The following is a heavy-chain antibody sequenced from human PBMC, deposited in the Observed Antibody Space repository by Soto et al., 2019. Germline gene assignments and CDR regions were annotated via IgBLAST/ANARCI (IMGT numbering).Heavy chain of an antibody. CDR3: ARVSGSGGVWFDP. Sequence: SETLSLTCTVSGGSIISYYWSWIRQPPGKGLEWIGYIYYSGSTNYNPSLKSRVTISVDTSKNQFSLKLSSVTAADTAVYYCARVSGSGGVWFDPWGQGTLVTVSS. V-gene: IGHV4-59*01. CDR1: GGSIISYY. CDR2: IYYSGST. D-gene: IGHD6-25*01. J-gene: IGHJ5*02.